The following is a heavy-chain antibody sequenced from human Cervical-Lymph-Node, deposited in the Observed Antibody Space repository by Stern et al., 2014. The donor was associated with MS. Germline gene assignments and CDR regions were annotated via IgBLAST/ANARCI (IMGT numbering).Heavy chain of an antibody. Sequence: QVQLVQSGAEVKKPGSSVKVSCKASGGISWLRQAPGQGLEYMGGVIPFVGTSHYAQKFQGRVTITADTSTNTDYLELSSLKADDTAVYYCGGGGGDNWFDPWGQGTLVTVSS. CDR2: VIPFVGTS. V-gene: IGHV1-69*06. CDR3: GGGGGDNWFDP. D-gene: IGHD3-16*01. CDR1: GG. J-gene: IGHJ5*02.